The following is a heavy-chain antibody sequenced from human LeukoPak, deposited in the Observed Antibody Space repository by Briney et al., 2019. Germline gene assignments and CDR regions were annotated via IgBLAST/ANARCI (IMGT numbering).Heavy chain of an antibody. CDR1: GGSISSSSYY. J-gene: IGHJ5*02. Sequence: PSETLSLTCTVSGGSISSSSYYWGWIRPPPGKGLEWIGSIYYSGSTYYNPSLKSRVTISVDTSKNQFSLKLSSVTAADTAVYYCARQQRITMIVVVLNWFDPWGQGTLVTVSS. V-gene: IGHV4-39*01. D-gene: IGHD3-22*01. CDR2: IYYSGST. CDR3: ARQQRITMIVVVLNWFDP.